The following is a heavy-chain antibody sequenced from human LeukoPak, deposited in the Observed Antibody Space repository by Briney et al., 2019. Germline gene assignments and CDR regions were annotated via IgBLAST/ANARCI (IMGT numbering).Heavy chain of an antibody. D-gene: IGHD2-8*01. V-gene: IGHV4-39*01. CDR2: IYYTGST. Sequence: SETLSLTCTVSGGSISSSSYYWGWIRQPPGKGLEWMGGIYYTGSTYYNSALKSRVTISVDTSKNQFSLKLSSVTAADAAVYYCARRSLGGTNGLWGMDVWGQGTTVTVSS. CDR3: ARRSLGGTNGLWGMDV. J-gene: IGHJ6*02. CDR1: GGSISSSSYY.